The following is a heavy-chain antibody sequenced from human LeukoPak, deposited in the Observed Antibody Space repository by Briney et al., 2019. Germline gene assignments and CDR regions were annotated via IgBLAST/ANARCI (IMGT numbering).Heavy chain of an antibody. D-gene: IGHD3-10*01. CDR3: AKSARITMVRGVWYFDL. Sequence: GGSLRLSCAASGFTFDDYVMHWVRQAPGKGLEWVSGISWNSGSIGYADSVKGRFTISRDNAKNSLYLQMNSLRAEDTALYYCAKSARITMVRGVWYFDLWGRGTLVTVSS. V-gene: IGHV3-9*01. CDR1: GFTFDDYV. CDR2: ISWNSGSI. J-gene: IGHJ2*01.